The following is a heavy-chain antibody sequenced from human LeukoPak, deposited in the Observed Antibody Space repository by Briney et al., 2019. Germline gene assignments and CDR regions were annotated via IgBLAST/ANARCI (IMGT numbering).Heavy chain of an antibody. CDR1: GFTFSSYA. CDR3: ARGVGNYRYYFDS. V-gene: IGHV3-21*01. CDR2: VSSSGAYI. D-gene: IGHD3-22*01. J-gene: IGHJ4*02. Sequence: GGSLRLSCAASGFTFSSYAMNWIRQAPGKGLEWVASVSSSGAYIYYADLVEGRFTISRDNAKNPLILQMNSLRAEDTAVYYCARGVGNYRYYFDSWGQGTLVTVSS.